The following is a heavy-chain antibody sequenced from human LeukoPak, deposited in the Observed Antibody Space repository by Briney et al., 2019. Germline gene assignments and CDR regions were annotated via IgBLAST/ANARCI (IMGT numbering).Heavy chain of an antibody. CDR3: ARRVHYYYYMDV. J-gene: IGHJ6*03. CDR2: INHSGST. V-gene: IGHV4-34*01. Sequence: PSETLSLTCAVYGGSFSGYYWSWIRQPPGKGLEWIGEINHSGSTNYNPSLKSRVTISVDTSKNQFSLKLSSVTAADTAVYYCARRVHYYYYMDVWGKGTTVTVSS. CDR1: GGSFSGYY. D-gene: IGHD3-10*01.